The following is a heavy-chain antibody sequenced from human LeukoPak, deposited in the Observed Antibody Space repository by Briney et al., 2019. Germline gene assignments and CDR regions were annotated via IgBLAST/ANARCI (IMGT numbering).Heavy chain of an antibody. CDR3: ARMGFGEFYYYYYYYMDV. D-gene: IGHD3-10*01. J-gene: IGHJ6*03. CDR1: GFTFSSYA. CDR2: ISSNGGST. V-gene: IGHV3-64*01. Sequence: PGGSLRLSCAASGFTFSSYAMHWVRQAPGKGLEYVSAISSNGGSTYYANSVKGRFTISRDNSKNTLYLQMGSLRAEDMAVYYCARMGFGEFYYYYYYYMDVWGKGTTVTVSS.